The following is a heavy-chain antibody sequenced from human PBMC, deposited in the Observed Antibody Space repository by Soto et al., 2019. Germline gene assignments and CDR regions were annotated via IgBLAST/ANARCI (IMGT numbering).Heavy chain of an antibody. CDR2: ISGSGGST. CDR3: AKSYSSNWYDYFDY. CDR1: EFTFSTYA. J-gene: IGHJ4*02. V-gene: IGHV3-23*01. D-gene: IGHD6-13*01. Sequence: GGSLRLSCAASEFTFSTYAMSWVRQAPGKGLEWVSAISGSGGSTYYADSVKGRFTISRDTSKNTLYLQMNSLRAEDTALYYCAKSYSSNWYDYFDYWGQGTLVAVSS.